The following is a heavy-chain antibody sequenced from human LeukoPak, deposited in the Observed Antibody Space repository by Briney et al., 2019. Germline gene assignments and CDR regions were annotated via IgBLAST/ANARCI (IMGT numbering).Heavy chain of an antibody. CDR1: GFTFSSYA. D-gene: IGHD4-17*01. J-gene: IGHJ3*02. CDR3: AKLSRRGTVLGAFDI. CDR2: ICGSGGST. V-gene: IGHV3-23*01. Sequence: PGGSLRLSCAASGFTFSSYAMSWVRQAPGKGLEWVSAICGSGGSTYYADSVKGRFTISRDNSKNTLYLQMNSLRAEDTAVYYCAKLSRRGTVLGAFDIWGEGTMVTVSS.